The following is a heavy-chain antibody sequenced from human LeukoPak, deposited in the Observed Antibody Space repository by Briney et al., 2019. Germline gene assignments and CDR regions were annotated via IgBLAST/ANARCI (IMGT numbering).Heavy chain of an antibody. J-gene: IGHJ4*02. CDR2: IGISSGNK. CDR1: GFTFSDYS. V-gene: IGHV3-48*04. D-gene: IGHD1-1*01. CDR3: ARDHNYAFDN. Sequence: GGSLRLSCAASGFTFSDYSMNWVRQAPGKGLEWISYIGISSGNKKYADSVKGRFTISGDNAKNSLYLQMNSLRVEDTAVYYCARDHNYAFDNWGQGTLVTVSS.